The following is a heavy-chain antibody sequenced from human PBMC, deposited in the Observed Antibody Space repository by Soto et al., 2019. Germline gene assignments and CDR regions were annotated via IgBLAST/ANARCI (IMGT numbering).Heavy chain of an antibody. CDR3: AKDDLFGPYGMDV. J-gene: IGHJ6*02. Sequence: GGSLRLSXAASGFTFSSYAMSWVRQAPGKGLEWVSAISGSGGSTYYADSVKGRFTISRDNSKNTLYLQMNSLRAEDTAVYYCAKDDLFGPYGMDVWGQGTTVTVSS. V-gene: IGHV3-23*01. CDR2: ISGSGGST. D-gene: IGHD2-21*01. CDR1: GFTFSSYA.